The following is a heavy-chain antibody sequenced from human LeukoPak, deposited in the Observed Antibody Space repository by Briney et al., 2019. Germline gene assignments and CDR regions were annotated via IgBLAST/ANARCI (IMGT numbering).Heavy chain of an antibody. CDR1: GFTFSSYR. D-gene: IGHD2-21*01. Sequence: GGSLRLSCAASGFTFSSYRMHWVRQPPGKGLEWVSHINFDGSTTIYADSVKGRFTISRDNAKNTLSLQMNSLRVEDVAVYYCARDGSYIDYWGQGTLVTVSS. J-gene: IGHJ4*02. CDR2: INFDGSTT. CDR3: ARDGSYIDY. V-gene: IGHV3-74*01.